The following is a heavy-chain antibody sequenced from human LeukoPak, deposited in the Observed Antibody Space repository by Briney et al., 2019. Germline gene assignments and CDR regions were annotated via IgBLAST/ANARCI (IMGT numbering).Heavy chain of an antibody. CDR2: IYYSGST. J-gene: IGHJ4*02. D-gene: IGHD1-26*01. V-gene: IGHV4-59*01. CDR3: ARVGGSYYGAYDFDY. CDR1: GGSISSYY. Sequence: PSETLSLTCTVSGGSISSYYWSWIRQPPGKGLEWIGYIYYSGSTNYNPSLKSRVTISVDTSKNQFSLKLSSVTAADTAVYYCARVGGSYYGAYDFDYWGQGTLATVSS.